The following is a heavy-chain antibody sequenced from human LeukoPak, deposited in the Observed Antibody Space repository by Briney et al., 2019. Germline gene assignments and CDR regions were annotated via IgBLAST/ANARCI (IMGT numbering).Heavy chain of an antibody. Sequence: PGGSLRLSCAASGFTFTNHAMSWVRQAPGKGLEWVVNIKQDGSEKYYVDSVKGRFTISRDNAKNSLYLQMNSLRAEDTAVYYCARDVDTAMDHWGQGTLVTVSS. CDR1: GFTFTNHA. J-gene: IGHJ4*02. CDR3: ARDVDTAMDH. D-gene: IGHD5-18*01. V-gene: IGHV3-7*01. CDR2: IKQDGSEK.